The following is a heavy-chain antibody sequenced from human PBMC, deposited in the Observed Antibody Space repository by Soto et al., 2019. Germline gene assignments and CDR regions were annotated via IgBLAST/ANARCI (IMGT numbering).Heavy chain of an antibody. D-gene: IGHD1-1*01. Sequence: PGGSLRLSCAASGFSFRDYWVTWVRQAPGKGLDWVANIKQDGSEKYYLDSLKGRFTISRDNAKNSVYLLMNSLRAEDTAVYYCARGKDGRRAGTYYFDMDVWGKGTTVTVS. J-gene: IGHJ6*03. CDR2: IKQDGSEK. V-gene: IGHV3-7*04. CDR3: ARGKDGRRAGTYYFDMDV. CDR1: GFSFRDYW.